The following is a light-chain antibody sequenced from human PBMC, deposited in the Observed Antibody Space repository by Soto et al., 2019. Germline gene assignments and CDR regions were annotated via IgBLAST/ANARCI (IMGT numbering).Light chain of an antibody. Sequence: EILLTQSPGTLSLSPGEIATLSCSSSQSVSSNLAWYQQKPGQAPRLLIYGASTRATGIPARFSGSGSGTEFPLTISSLQSEDFAVYYCQQYNNWPPITFGQGTRLEIK. J-gene: IGKJ5*01. CDR3: QQYNNWPPIT. CDR1: QSVSSN. CDR2: GAS. V-gene: IGKV3-15*01.